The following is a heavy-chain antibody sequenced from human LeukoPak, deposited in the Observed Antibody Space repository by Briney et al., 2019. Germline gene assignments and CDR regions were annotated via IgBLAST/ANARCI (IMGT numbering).Heavy chain of an antibody. CDR2: ISYDGSNK. J-gene: IGHJ4*02. V-gene: IGHV3-30*18. CDR3: VKSGIAAAGQRGYFDY. CDR1: GFTFSSYA. Sequence: GGSLRLSCAASGFTFSSYAMSWVRQAPGKGLEWVAVISYDGSNKYYADSVKGRFTISRDNAKNTQYLQMNSLRAEDTGIYYCVKSGIAAAGQRGYFDYWGQGTLVTVSS. D-gene: IGHD6-13*01.